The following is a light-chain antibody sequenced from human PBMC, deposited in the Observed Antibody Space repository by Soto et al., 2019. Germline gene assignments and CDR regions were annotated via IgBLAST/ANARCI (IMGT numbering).Light chain of an antibody. CDR2: LGS. Sequence: DIVMTQSPLSLPVTPGEPASISCRSSQSILNSNGYNYLDWYLQKPGQSPQLLIFLGSNRASGVPDRFSVSGSGTDFTLKISRVEAEDVGVYSCMQGLQTQGTFGQGTKVEIK. CDR1: QSILNSNGYNY. CDR3: MQGLQTQGT. J-gene: IGKJ1*01. V-gene: IGKV2-28*01.